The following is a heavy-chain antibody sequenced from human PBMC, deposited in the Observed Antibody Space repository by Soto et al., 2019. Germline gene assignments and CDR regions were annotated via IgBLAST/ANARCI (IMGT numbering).Heavy chain of an antibody. J-gene: IGHJ4*02. Sequence: SETLSLTCAVSGGSISTSRYFWGWIRQPPGKGLEWIGSIYYSGSTYYNPSLRTRVTISVDRSKNQFSLKVSSVTAADTAVYYCATLAYGSSRSVGYWGQGTLVTVSS. CDR2: IYYSGST. V-gene: IGHV4-39*01. D-gene: IGHD6-6*01. CDR1: GGSISTSRYF. CDR3: ATLAYGSSRSVGY.